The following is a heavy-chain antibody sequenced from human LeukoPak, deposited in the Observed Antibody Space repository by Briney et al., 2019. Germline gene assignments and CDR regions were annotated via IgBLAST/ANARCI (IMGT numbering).Heavy chain of an antibody. CDR3: ARGGWHGDYATPDAFDI. CDR1: GGSISSGSYY. V-gene: IGHV4-61*02. Sequence: SETLSLTCSVSGGSISSGSYYWSWIRQPAGKGLEWIGRIYTSGNTNYNPSLKSRVTISVDTSKNQFSLKLSSVTAADTAVYYCARGGWHGDYATPDAFDIWGQGTMVTVSS. J-gene: IGHJ3*02. CDR2: IYTSGNT. D-gene: IGHD4-17*01.